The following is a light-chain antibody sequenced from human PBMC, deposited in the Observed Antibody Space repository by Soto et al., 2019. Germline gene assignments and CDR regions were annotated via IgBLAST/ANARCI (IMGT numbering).Light chain of an antibody. CDR1: QSIVTY. CDR3: QQSYSSPQT. J-gene: IGKJ1*01. Sequence: DIQMTQSPSSLSASVGDRVTITCXASQSIVTYLNWYLQKPGKAPKLLIYAASSLLGGVPSRFSGSGSGTDFTLTISSLQPEDFAIYYCQQSYSSPQTFGQGTKVDIK. CDR2: AAS. V-gene: IGKV1-39*01.